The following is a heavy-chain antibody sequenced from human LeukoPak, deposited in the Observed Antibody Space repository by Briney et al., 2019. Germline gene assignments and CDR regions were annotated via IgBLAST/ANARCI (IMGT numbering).Heavy chain of an antibody. CDR3: ARDLRWGIAAAAPYWYFDL. CDR1: GGTFSSYA. D-gene: IGHD6-13*01. V-gene: IGHV1-69*05. J-gene: IGHJ2*01. CDR2: IIPIFGTA. Sequence: SVKVSCKASGGTFSSYAISWVRQAPGQGLEWMGRIIPIFGTANYAQKFQGRVTITTDESTSTAYMELSSLRSEDTAVYYCARDLRWGIAAAAPYWYFDLWGRGTLGTVSS.